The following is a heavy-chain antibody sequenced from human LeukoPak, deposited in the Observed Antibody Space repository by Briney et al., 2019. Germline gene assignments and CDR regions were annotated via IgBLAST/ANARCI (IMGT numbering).Heavy chain of an antibody. CDR3: AKDRGSRYCSSTSCTYYYYYYGMDV. CDR2: ISGSGGST. D-gene: IGHD2-2*01. J-gene: IGHJ6*02. Sequence: GGSLRLSCAASGFTFSSYAMSWVRQAPGKGLEWVSAISGSGGSTNYADSVKGRFTISRDNSKNTLYLQMNSLRAEDTAVYYCAKDRGSRYCSSTSCTYYYYYYGMDVWGQGTTVTVSS. V-gene: IGHV3-23*01. CDR1: GFTFSSYA.